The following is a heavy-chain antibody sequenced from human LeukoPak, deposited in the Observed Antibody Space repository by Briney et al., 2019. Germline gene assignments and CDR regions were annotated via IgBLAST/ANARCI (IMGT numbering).Heavy chain of an antibody. Sequence: ASVKVSCKASGGTFSSYAISWVRQAPGQGLEWMGRIIPTLGIANYAQKFQGRVTITADKSTSTAYMELSSLRSEDTAVYYCASGDYDSSGYSDYWGQGTLVTVSS. J-gene: IGHJ4*02. CDR2: IIPTLGIA. V-gene: IGHV1-69*04. CDR1: GGTFSSYA. CDR3: ASGDYDSSGYSDY. D-gene: IGHD3-22*01.